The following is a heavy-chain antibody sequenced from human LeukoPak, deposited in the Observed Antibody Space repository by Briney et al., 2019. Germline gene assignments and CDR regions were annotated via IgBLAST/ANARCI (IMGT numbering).Heavy chain of an antibody. J-gene: IGHJ4*02. V-gene: IGHV3-73*01. Sequence: PGGSLRLSCAASGFTFSGSAMHWVRQASGKGLEWAGRIRSKANSYATAYAASAKGRFTISRDDSKNTAYLQMNSLKTEDTAVYYCTRDQYSSFHFGYWGQGTLVTVSS. CDR2: IRSKANSYAT. CDR3: TRDQYSSFHFGY. D-gene: IGHD6-6*01. CDR1: GFTFSGSA.